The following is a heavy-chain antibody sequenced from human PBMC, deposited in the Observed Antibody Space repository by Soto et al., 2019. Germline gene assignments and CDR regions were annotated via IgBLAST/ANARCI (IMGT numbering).Heavy chain of an antibody. CDR2: IIPIFGTA. CDR1: GGTFSSYA. D-gene: IGHD1-26*01. CDR3: ARGRYRGSSGFHI. J-gene: IGHJ3*02. Sequence: SVKVSCKASGGTFSSYAITWMRQAPGQGLEWMGGIIPIFGTAHYAQKFQGRVTITADKSTSTAYMELSSLRSEDTAVYYCARGRYRGSSGFHIWGQATMVTVSS. V-gene: IGHV1-69*06.